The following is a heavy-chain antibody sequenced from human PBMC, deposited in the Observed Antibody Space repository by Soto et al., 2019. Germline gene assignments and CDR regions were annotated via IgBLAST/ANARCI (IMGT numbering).Heavy chain of an antibody. V-gene: IGHV3-23*01. CDR1: GFTFSSYA. Sequence: GSLRLSCAASGFTFSSYAMSWVRQAPGKGLEWVSAISGSGGSTYYADSVKGRFTISRDNSKNTLYLQMNSLRAEDTAVYYCACSGDYGTFGAFDLWGQGTMVTVSS. D-gene: IGHD4-17*01. CDR3: ACSGDYGTFGAFDL. CDR2: ISGSGGST. J-gene: IGHJ3*01.